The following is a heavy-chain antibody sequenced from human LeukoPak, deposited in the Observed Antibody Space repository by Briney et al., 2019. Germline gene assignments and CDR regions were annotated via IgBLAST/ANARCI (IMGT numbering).Heavy chain of an antibody. Sequence: LSLTCAVYGGSFSGYYWSWVRQAPGKGLEWVAVIWYDGSNKYYADPVKGRFTISRDNSKNTLYLQMNSLRAEDTAVYYCARAGDQTYYYDSSGYYSPPNFDYWGQGTLVTVSS. CDR3: ARAGDQTYYYDSSGYYSPPNFDY. J-gene: IGHJ4*02. D-gene: IGHD3-22*01. CDR2: IWYDGSNK. CDR1: GGSFSGYY. V-gene: IGHV3-33*08.